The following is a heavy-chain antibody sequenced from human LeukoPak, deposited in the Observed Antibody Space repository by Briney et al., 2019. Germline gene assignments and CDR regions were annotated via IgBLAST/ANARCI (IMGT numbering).Heavy chain of an antibody. V-gene: IGHV1-18*01. CDR3: ARDYDILTGYFDY. J-gene: IGHJ4*02. CDR2: ISAYNGNT. D-gene: IGHD3-9*01. CDR1: GYTFTSYG. Sequence: ASVKVSCKASGYTFTSYGISWVRQAPGQGLEWMGWISAYNGNTNYAQKLQGRVTMTRDTSISTAYMELSRLRSDDTAVYYCARDYDILTGYFDYWGQGTLVTVSS.